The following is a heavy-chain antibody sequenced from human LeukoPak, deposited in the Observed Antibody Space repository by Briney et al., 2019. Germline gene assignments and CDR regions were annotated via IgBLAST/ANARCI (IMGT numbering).Heavy chain of an antibody. J-gene: IGHJ4*02. CDR3: GRYLRQDSYDSSGYNPSGGFDY. D-gene: IGHD3-22*01. V-gene: IGHV3-21*01. Sequence: GGSLRLSCAASGFTFSSYSMNWVRQAPGKGLEWVSSISSSSSYIYYSDSVKGRFTISRDNAKNSLYLQMDSLRAEDTAVYYCGRYLRQDSYDSSGYNPSGGFDYWGQGILVTVSS. CDR1: GFTFSSYS. CDR2: ISSSSSYI.